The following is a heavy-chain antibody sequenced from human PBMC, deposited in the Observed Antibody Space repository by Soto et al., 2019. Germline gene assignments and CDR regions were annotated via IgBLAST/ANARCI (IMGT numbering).Heavy chain of an antibody. CDR3: ARSRGGYFDY. V-gene: IGHV4-59*01. D-gene: IGHD3-22*01. Sequence: QVQLQESGPGLVKPSETLSLTCTVSGVSISSYYWSWIRQPPGKGLEWIGYIYYSGSTNYNPSLKSRVTISVDTSKNQFSLQLSSVTAADTAVYYCARSRGGYFDYWGQGTLVTVSS. CDR1: GVSISSYY. J-gene: IGHJ4*02. CDR2: IYYSGST.